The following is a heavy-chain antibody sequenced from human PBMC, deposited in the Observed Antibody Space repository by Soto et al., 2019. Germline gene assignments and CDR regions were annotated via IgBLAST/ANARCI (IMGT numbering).Heavy chain of an antibody. CDR3: ARDPTVTTLASYYFDY. J-gene: IGHJ4*02. CDR2: INPSGGST. Sequence: ASVKVSCKASGYTFTSYYMHWVRQAPGQGLEWMGIINPSGGSTSYAQKFQGRVTMTRDTSTSTVYMELSSLRSEDTAVYYCARDPTVTTLASYYFDYWGQGTLVTVPQ. CDR1: GYTFTSYY. D-gene: IGHD4-17*01. V-gene: IGHV1-46*03.